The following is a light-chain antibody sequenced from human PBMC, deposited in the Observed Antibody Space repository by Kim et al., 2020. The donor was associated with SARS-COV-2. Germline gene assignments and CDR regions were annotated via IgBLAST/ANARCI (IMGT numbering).Light chain of an antibody. J-gene: IGKJ2*01. CDR2: GAS. Sequence: LAPGERATLSCRASQSVSSSYLAWYQQKPGQAPRLLIYGASSRATGIPDRFGGSGSGTDFTLTISRLEPEDFAVYYCQHYGSSLYTFGQGTKLEI. CDR1: QSVSSSY. V-gene: IGKV3-20*01. CDR3: QHYGSSLYT.